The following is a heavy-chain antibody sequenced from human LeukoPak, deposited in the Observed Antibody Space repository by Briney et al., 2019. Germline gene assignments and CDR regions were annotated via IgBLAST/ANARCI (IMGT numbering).Heavy chain of an antibody. D-gene: IGHD4-17*01. CDR2: IYYSGST. Sequence: PSETLSLTCTVSGGSISSSYYWGWIRQPPGKGPEWIGSIYYSGSTYYNPSLKSRVTISVDTSKNQFSLKLSSVTAADTAVYYCARQGGTVTPPAYWGQGTLVTVSS. J-gene: IGHJ4*02. V-gene: IGHV4-39*01. CDR3: ARQGGTVTPPAY. CDR1: GGSISSSYY.